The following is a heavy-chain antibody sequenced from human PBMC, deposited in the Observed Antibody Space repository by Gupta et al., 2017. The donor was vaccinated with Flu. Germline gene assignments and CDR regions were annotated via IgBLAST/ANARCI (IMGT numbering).Heavy chain of an antibody. V-gene: IGHV3-74*01. Sequence: EVQLVESGGGLVQPGGSLTLSCAASGFTFSNYWMHWVRQAPGKGLVWVSRIKSDGSTTTYADSVKGRFTISRDNAKNTLYLQLNSLRAEDTAVYYCAADGDSSGYYYAFDIWGQGTMVTVSS. J-gene: IGHJ3*02. CDR3: AADGDSSGYYYAFDI. D-gene: IGHD3-22*01. CDR2: IKSDGSTT. CDR1: GFTFSNYW.